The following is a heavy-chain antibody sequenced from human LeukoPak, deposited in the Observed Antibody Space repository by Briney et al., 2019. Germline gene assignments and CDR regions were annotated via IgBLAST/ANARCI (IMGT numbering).Heavy chain of an antibody. Sequence: ASVKVPCKASGGTFSSYAISWVRQAPGQGLEWMGGIIPIFGTANYAQKFQGRVTITADESTSTAYMELSSLRSEDTAVYYCARRKSYYDSSGYYFAYYFDYWGQGTLVTVSS. CDR3: ARRKSYYDSSGYYFAYYFDY. D-gene: IGHD3-22*01. V-gene: IGHV1-69*13. J-gene: IGHJ4*02. CDR2: IIPIFGTA. CDR1: GGTFSSYA.